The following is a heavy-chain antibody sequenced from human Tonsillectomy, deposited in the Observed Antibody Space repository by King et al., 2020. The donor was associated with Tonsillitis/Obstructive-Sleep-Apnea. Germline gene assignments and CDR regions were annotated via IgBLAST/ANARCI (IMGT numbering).Heavy chain of an antibody. Sequence: VQLQQSGPGLVKPSQTLSLTCAISGDIVSSNSAAWNWIRQSPSRGLEWLGRTYYRSKWYNDYAVSVKSRITINPDTSKNQFSLQLNSVTPEDTAVYYCARDYDYYDSSGYYHTWFDPWGQGTLVTVSS. D-gene: IGHD3-22*01. CDR1: GDIVSSNSAA. J-gene: IGHJ5*02. CDR3: ARDYDYYDSSGYYHTWFDP. CDR2: TYYRSKWYN. V-gene: IGHV6-1*01.